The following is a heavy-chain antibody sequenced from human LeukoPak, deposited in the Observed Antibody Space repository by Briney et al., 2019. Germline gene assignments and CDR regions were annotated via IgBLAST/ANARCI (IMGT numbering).Heavy chain of an antibody. J-gene: IGHJ4*02. Sequence: ASVKVSCKASGYTFTGYYMHWVRQAPGQGLEWMGRINPNSGGTNYAQKFQGRVTMTRDTSISTAYMELSRLRSDDTAVYYCAISKSGPSYDFWSGYYSPPHFHYFDYWGQGTLVTVSS. CDR2: INPNSGGT. CDR3: AISKSGPSYDFWSGYYSPPHFHYFDY. CDR1: GYTFTGYY. V-gene: IGHV1-2*06. D-gene: IGHD3-3*01.